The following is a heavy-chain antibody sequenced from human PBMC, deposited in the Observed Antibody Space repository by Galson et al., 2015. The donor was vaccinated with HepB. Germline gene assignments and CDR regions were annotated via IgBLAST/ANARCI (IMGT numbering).Heavy chain of an antibody. CDR1: GFTFNNAW. V-gene: IGHV3-15*01. CDR3: TTDRTFSSVYYVNYYYYYAMHV. CDR2: IKSKTDGGTT. D-gene: IGHD6-25*01. Sequence: SLRLSCAASGFTFNNAWMSWVRQAPGKGLEWVGRIKSKTDGGTTDYAAPVKGRFSISRDDSKNILYLQMNSLKTDDTAVYYCTTDRTFSSVYYVNYYYYYAMHVWGQVTTVTVSS. J-gene: IGHJ6*02.